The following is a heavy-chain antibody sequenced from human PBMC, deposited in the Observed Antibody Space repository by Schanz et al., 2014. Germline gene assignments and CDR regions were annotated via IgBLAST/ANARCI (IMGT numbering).Heavy chain of an antibody. D-gene: IGHD3-10*01. CDR2: ISRDGTTS. CDR3: AKGQQRRGTQADDAFHV. Sequence: QVQLVESGGGLVKPGGSLRLSCAASGFIFNDYYMIWIRQAPGKGLEWLSYISRDGTTSYYADSVKGRFTISRDTAENSVYLQMNSLRDEDTAIYYCAKGQQRRGTQADDAFHVWGQGTVVTVS. CDR1: GFIFNDYY. V-gene: IGHV3-11*01. J-gene: IGHJ3*01.